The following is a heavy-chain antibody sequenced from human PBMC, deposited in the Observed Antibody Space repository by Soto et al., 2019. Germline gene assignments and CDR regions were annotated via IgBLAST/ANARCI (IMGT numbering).Heavy chain of an antibody. J-gene: IGHJ4*02. D-gene: IGHD5-12*01. CDR3: ARDRLGDGYNDY. CDR1: GDSVSSNSAA. CDR2: TYYRSKWYN. V-gene: IGHV6-1*01. Sequence: SPTLSLTCPISGDSVSSNSAAWSWIRQSPSRGLEWLGRTYYRSKWYNNYAVSVKSRITINPDTSKNQFSLQLNSVTPGDTAVYYCARDRLGDGYNDYWGQGTLVTVSS.